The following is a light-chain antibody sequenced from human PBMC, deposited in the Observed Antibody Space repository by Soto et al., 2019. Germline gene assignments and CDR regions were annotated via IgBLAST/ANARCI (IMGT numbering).Light chain of an antibody. CDR1: SSDVGGYNY. Sequence: QSALTQPASVSGSPGQSITISCTGTSSDVGGYNYVSWYQQHPGKAPKLMIYEVNNRPSGVSNRFSGSKSGNTASLTISGLQAEDEADYYCSSYTGTTVLFGGGTKLTVL. CDR3: SSYTGTTVL. J-gene: IGLJ2*01. CDR2: EVN. V-gene: IGLV2-14*01.